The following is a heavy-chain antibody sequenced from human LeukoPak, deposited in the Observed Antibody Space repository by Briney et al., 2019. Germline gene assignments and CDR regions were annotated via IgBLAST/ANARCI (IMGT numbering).Heavy chain of an antibody. D-gene: IGHD2-15*01. J-gene: IGHJ4*02. V-gene: IGHV3-9*01. Sequence: GGSLRLSCAASGFTFDDYAMHWVRQAPGKGLEWVSGISWNSGSIGYADSVKGRFTISRDNAKNSLYLQMNSLRAEDTALYYCAKGVVVAATPYFDYWGQGTLVTVSS. CDR2: ISWNSGSI. CDR1: GFTFDDYA. CDR3: AKGVVVAATPYFDY.